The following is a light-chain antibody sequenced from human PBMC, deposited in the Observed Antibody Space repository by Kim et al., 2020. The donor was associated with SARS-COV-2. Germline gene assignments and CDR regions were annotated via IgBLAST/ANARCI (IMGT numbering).Light chain of an antibody. CDR1: QTISNF. CDR2: SAS. V-gene: IGKV1-27*01. CDR3: QRYNSVPQA. J-gene: IGKJ1*01. Sequence: ASVGDIVIITCRASQTISNFLAWFQQKTGMVPKLLIYSASTLHSGVPSRFSGSGSGTHFTLTISSLQPEDVATYYCQRYNSVPQAFGQGTKVDI.